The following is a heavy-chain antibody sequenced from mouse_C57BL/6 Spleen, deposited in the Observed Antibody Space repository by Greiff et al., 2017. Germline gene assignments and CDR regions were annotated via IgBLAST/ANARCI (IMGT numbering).Heavy chain of an antibody. CDR1: GYSFTDYN. CDR2: INPNYGTT. D-gene: IGHD2-4*01. V-gene: IGHV1-39*01. CDR3: ARGGENGLRRVYAMDD. J-gene: IGHJ4*01. Sequence: VQLQQSGPELVKPGASVKISCKASGYSFTDYNMNWVKQSNGKSLEWIGVINPNYGTTSYQQKFKGQATLTVDQSSSTAYMQLNSLTSEDSAVYYCARGGENGLRRVYAMDDWGQGTSVTVSS.